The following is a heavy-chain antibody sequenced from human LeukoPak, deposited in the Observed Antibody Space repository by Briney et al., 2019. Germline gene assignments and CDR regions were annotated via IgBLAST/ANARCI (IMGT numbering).Heavy chain of an antibody. Sequence: GGSLRLSCAASGFTFDTYAMHWVRQAPGEGLEWMAIIWYDGSKKEYADSVKGRFTVSRDNSKNTLDMQMNSLRAEDTAVYYCARGGSMTTDYWGQGTLVTVFS. V-gene: IGHV3-33*01. CDR1: GFTFDTYA. CDR3: ARGGSMTTDY. J-gene: IGHJ4*02. CDR2: IWYDGSKK. D-gene: IGHD4-11*01.